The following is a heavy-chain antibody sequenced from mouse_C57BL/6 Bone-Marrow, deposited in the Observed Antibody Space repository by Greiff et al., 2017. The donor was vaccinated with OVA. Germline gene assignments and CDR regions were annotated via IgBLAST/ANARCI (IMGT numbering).Heavy chain of an antibody. CDR3: ARTDYYGSSYEAWFVY. CDR1: GYTFTDYY. CDR2: INPYNGGT. Sequence: EVQLQQSGPVLVKPGASVKMSCKASGYTFTDYYMNWVKQSHGKSLEWLGVINPYNGGTSYNQKFKGKATLTVDKSSSTAYMELNSLTSEDSAVYYWARTDYYGSSYEAWFVYWGQGTLVTVSA. J-gene: IGHJ3*01. D-gene: IGHD1-1*01. V-gene: IGHV1-19*01.